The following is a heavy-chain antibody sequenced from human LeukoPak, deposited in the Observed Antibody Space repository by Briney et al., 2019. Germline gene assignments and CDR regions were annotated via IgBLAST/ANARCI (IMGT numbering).Heavy chain of an antibody. CDR1: GYTFATYG. CDR3: AREKRGYRVGGNYYYYGRDV. V-gene: IGHV1-18*01. D-gene: IGHD5-18*01. J-gene: IGHJ6*02. Sequence: ASVKVSCKASGYTFATYGISWVRQAPGQGLEWLGWISDSKTNYAQNLQDRFTMTTDTSTSTAYMALRSLVSNDTAVYYCAREKRGYRVGGNYYYYGRDVWGQGDPVTVSS. CDR2: ISDSKT.